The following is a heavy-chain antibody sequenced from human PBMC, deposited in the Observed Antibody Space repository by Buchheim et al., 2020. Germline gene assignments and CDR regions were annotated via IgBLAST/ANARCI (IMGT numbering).Heavy chain of an antibody. CDR3: AGGLQVATGSSDFQH. CDR2: INHSGST. J-gene: IGHJ1*01. D-gene: IGHD1-26*01. CDR1: GGSFSGYY. V-gene: IGHV4-34*01. Sequence: QVQLQQWGAGLLKPSETLSLTCAVYGGSFSGYYWSWIRQPPGKGLEWIGEINHSGSTNYNPSLKSRVTISVDTSKNRFSLKLSSVTAADTAVYYCAGGLQVATGSSDFQHWGQGTL.